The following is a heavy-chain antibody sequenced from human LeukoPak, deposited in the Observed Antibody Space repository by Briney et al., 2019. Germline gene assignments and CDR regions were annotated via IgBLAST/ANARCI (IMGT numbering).Heavy chain of an antibody. J-gene: IGHJ6*03. D-gene: IGHD2-2*01. CDR2: IKQDGSEK. Sequence: GGPLRLSCAASGFTFSSYWMSWVRQAPGKGLEWVANIKQDGSEKYYVDSVKGRFTISRDNAKNSLYLQMNSLRAEDTAVYYCASTAPVVPAAPYYYYYMDVWGKGTTVTVSS. CDR1: GFTFSSYW. V-gene: IGHV3-7*01. CDR3: ASTAPVVPAAPYYYYYMDV.